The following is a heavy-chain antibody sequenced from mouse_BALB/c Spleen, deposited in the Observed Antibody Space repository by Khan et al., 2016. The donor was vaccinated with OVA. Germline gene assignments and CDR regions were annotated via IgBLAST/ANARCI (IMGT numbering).Heavy chain of an antibody. Sequence: VQLQQSGPELVEPGASVQMSCQASGYTLTNYVIHWVKQKPGQGLEWIGYIHPDNAATTYNVKVKVKATLPSAISSTSAYMELLSLTCEDTAVYSCAREASSLDFSFPYWGQGTLVTVSA. CDR1: GYTLTNYV. V-gene: IGHV1S136*01. D-gene: IGHD1-1*01. J-gene: IGHJ3*01. CDR2: IHPDNAAT. CDR3: AREASSLDFSFPY.